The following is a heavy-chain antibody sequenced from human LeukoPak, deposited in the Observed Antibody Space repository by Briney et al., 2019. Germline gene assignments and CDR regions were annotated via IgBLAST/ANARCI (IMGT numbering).Heavy chain of an antibody. J-gene: IGHJ4*02. V-gene: IGHV4-4*02. Sequence: PSETLSLTCAVSGVSISSCEWWIWVRQPPGRGLEWTGETHRDGRTRYDESLKSRVTMSMDYSKNQFSLRVTRLAAADTAIYYCGKTDIYFNPIDYWGPGSLVTVSS. D-gene: IGHD3-9*01. CDR2: THRDGRT. CDR1: GVSISSCEW. CDR3: GKTDIYFNPIDY.